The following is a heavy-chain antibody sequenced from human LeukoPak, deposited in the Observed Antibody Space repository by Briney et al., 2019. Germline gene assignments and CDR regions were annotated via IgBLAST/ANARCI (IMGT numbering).Heavy chain of an antibody. CDR1: GFTFSSYA. V-gene: IGHV3-23*01. D-gene: IGHD3-3*01. J-gene: IGHJ6*02. Sequence: GGSLRLSCAASGFTFSSYAMSWVRQAPGKGLEWVSAISGSGGSTYYADSVKGRFTISRENSKNTLYLQMNSLRAEDTAVYYCAKEHYDFWSGSFYYYYGMDVWGQGTTVTVSS. CDR3: AKEHYDFWSGSFYYYYGMDV. CDR2: ISGSGGST.